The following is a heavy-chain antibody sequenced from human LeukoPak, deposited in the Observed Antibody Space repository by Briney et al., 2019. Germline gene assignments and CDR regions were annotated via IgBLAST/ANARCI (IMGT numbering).Heavy chain of an antibody. J-gene: IGHJ4*02. V-gene: IGHV4-34*01. D-gene: IGHD3-22*01. CDR1: GGSFSGYY. CDR2: INHSGST. CDR3: ARMPGPSTYYYDSSGRERYFDY. Sequence: SETLSLTCAVYGGSFSGYYWSWIRQPPGKGLEWIGEINHSGSTNYNPSLKSRVTISVDTSKNQFSLKLSSVTAADTAVYYCARMPGPSTYYYDSSGRERYFDYWDQGTLVTVSS.